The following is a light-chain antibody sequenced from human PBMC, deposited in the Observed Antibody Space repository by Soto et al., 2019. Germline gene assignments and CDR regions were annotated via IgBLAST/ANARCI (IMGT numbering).Light chain of an antibody. CDR2: DAS. CDR3: QQRSNWPPIT. V-gene: IGKV3-11*01. J-gene: IGKJ5*01. Sequence: EIVLTQSPATLSLSPGEGATLSCMASQSVSSYLAWYQQKPGQAPRLLIYDASNRATGIPARFSGSGSGTDFTLTISSLEPEDFAVYYCQQRSNWPPITFGQGTRLEIK. CDR1: QSVSSY.